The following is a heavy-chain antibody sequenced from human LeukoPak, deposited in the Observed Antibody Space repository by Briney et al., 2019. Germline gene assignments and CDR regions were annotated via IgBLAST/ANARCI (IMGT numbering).Heavy chain of an antibody. V-gene: IGHV4-59*01. CDR1: GGSISSYY. CDR3: ARDRETTIDWYFDL. Sequence: SETLSLTCTVSGGSISSYYWSWIRQPPGKGLEWIGYIYYSGSTNYNPSLKSRVTISVDTSKNQFSLKLSSVTAADTAVYYCARDRETTIDWYFDLWGRGTLVTVSS. CDR2: IYYSGST. D-gene: IGHD3-22*01. J-gene: IGHJ2*01.